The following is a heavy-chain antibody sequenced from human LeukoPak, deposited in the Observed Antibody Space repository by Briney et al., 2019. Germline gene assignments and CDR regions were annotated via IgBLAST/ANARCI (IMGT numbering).Heavy chain of an antibody. CDR2: IYYSGST. J-gene: IGHJ4*02. D-gene: IGHD3-10*01. CDR3: ARLIYGSGSYYNPSLFDY. V-gene: IGHV4-59*01. Sequence: PSETLSLTCSVSGGSISSYYWSWIRQPPGKGLEWIGYIYYSGSTNYNPSLKSRVTISVDTSKNQFSLKLSSVTAADTAVYYCARLIYGSGSYYNPSLFDYWGQGTLVTVSS. CDR1: GGSISSYY.